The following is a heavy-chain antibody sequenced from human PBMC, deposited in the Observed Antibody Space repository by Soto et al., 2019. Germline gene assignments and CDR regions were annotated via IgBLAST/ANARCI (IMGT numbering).Heavy chain of an antibody. Sequence: QVQLQESGPGLVKPSQTLSLTCTVSGGSISSGGYYWSWIRQHPGKGLEWIGYIYYSGRTYYNPSLKSRVTISVDTSKNQCSLKLSSVTAADTAVYYCATLSTFGEWLLRAFDIWGQGTMVTVSS. J-gene: IGHJ3*02. D-gene: IGHD3-3*01. CDR2: IYYSGRT. CDR3: ATLSTFGEWLLRAFDI. CDR1: GGSISSGGYY. V-gene: IGHV4-31*03.